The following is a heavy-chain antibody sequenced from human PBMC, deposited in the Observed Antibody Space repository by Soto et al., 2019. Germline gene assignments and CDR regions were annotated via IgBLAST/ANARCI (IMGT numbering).Heavy chain of an antibody. CDR1: GFTFSSYA. CDR2: ISGSGGST. CDR3: AKQELIVATIQAYFDY. J-gene: IGHJ4*02. Sequence: EVQLLESGGGLVQPGGSLRLSCAASGFTFSSYAMSWVRQAPGKGLEWVSAISGSGGSTYYADSVKGRFTISRDNSKNTLYLQMNSLRAEDTAVYYCAKQELIVATIQAYFDYWGQGTLVTVSS. D-gene: IGHD5-12*01. V-gene: IGHV3-23*01.